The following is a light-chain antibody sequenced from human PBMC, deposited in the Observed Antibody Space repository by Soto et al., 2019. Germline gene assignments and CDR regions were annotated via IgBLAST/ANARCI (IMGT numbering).Light chain of an antibody. CDR3: SSYTSSSTPVV. J-gene: IGLJ2*01. V-gene: IGLV2-14*01. CDR2: EVS. Sequence: QSVLTQPASVSGSPGQSITISCTGTSSDVGYYNYVSWYQQHTGKAPKVMIFEVSNRPSGVSDRFSGSKSGNTASLTISGLQAEDEADYYCSSYTSSSTPVVFGGGTKVTVL. CDR1: SSDVGYYNY.